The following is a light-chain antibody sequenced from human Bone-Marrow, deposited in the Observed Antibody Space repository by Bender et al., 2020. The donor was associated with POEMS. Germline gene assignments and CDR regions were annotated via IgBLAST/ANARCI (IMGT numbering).Light chain of an antibody. CDR2: EVT. Sequence: QSALTQPPSVSGSPGQSVTISCTGTSSDVGRYTYVSWYQHHPGEPPKLMISEVTKRPSGVPDRFSGSKSGNTASLTISGLQAEDEADYYCTSYTSSSTPVVFGGGTKLTVL. V-gene: IGLV2-18*02. CDR3: TSYTSSSTPVV. J-gene: IGLJ2*01. CDR1: SSDVGRYTY.